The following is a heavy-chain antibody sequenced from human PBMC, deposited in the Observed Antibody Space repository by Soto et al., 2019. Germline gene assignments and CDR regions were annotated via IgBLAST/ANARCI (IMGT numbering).Heavy chain of an antibody. D-gene: IGHD6-6*01. CDR3: AREFSNSPEAFDS. CDR1: GCSANIDSYY. Sequence: PSQTLPLTCTVSGCSANIDSYYWSWIRQPTGSGLEWIGYIYYTGSTNYNPSLESRGTISVDTSRNQFSLKLSYVTAADTAVYYCAREFSNSPEAFDSWGQGSLVT. CDR2: IYYTGST. V-gene: IGHV4-61*01. J-gene: IGHJ4*02.